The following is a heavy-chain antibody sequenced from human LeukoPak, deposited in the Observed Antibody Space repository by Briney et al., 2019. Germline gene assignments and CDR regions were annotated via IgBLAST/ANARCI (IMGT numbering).Heavy chain of an antibody. Sequence: ASETLSLTCTVSGASISNYYWSWIRQPAGKGLEWIGRISTSGSANYNPSLKSRVTISVDTSKNQCSLRLSSVTAADTAVYYCARLRGATVAHNWFDPWGQGTLVTVSS. CDR2: ISTSGSA. CDR1: GASISNYY. J-gene: IGHJ5*02. CDR3: ARLRGATVAHNWFDP. V-gene: IGHV4-4*07. D-gene: IGHD6-19*01.